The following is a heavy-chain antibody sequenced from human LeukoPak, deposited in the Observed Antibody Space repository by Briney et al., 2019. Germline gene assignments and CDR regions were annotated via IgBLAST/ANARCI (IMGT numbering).Heavy chain of an antibody. CDR3: ARLFHCDILTGYPDDY. J-gene: IGHJ4*02. CDR1: GYTFTGYY. V-gene: IGHV1-2*02. CDR2: INPNSGGT. D-gene: IGHD3-9*01. Sequence: ASVTVSCKASGYTFTGYYMHWVRQAPGQGLEWTGWINPNSGGTNYAQKFQGRVTMTRDTSISTAYMELSRLRSDDTAVYCCARLFHCDILTGYPDDYWGQGTLVTVSS.